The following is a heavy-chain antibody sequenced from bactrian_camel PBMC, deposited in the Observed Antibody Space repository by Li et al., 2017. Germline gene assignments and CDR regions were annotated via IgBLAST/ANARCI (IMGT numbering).Heavy chain of an antibody. CDR1: GYTYSGHC. Sequence: HVQLVESGGGSVQAGGSLRLSCAFSGYTYSGHCMGWFRQAPGKEREGVASIDTGRANAYYDDSVKGRFTISRDDAKNSLKLQLNNLESSDTAMYYCVKDWVWATVPFGNWGQGTQVTVS. J-gene: IGHJ6*01. CDR2: IDTGRANA. CDR3: VKDWVWATVPFGN. D-gene: IGHD5*01. V-gene: IGHV3S1*01.